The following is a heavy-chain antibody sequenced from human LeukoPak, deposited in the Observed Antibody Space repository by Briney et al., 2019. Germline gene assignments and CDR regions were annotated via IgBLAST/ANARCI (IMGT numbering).Heavy chain of an antibody. V-gene: IGHV3-23*01. J-gene: IGHJ3*02. D-gene: IGHD3-10*02. CDR2: IGGGGSDT. CDR3: AKDVLRWAFDI. Sequence: GGSLRLSCAVAGFNFWSTGMSWVRQAPGKGLEWVSAIGGGGSDTKYTDSVEGRFTILRDISKNTLYLQMNSLRAEDTAVYFCAKDVLRWAFDIWGQGTMVTVSS. CDR1: GFNFWSTG.